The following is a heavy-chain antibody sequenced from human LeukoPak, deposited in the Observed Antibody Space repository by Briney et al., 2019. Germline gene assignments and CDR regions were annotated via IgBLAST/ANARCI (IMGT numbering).Heavy chain of an antibody. J-gene: IGHJ4*02. Sequence: GGSLRLSCAASGFTFSSYWMHWVRQAPGKGLEWVANIKLDGTEKYYVDSVKGRFTISGDNAKNSLYLQMNSLRAEDTAVYYCASDRFYFGVWGQGTLVTVSS. CDR1: GFTFSSYW. D-gene: IGHD3-16*01. CDR3: ASDRFYFGV. V-gene: IGHV3-7*05. CDR2: IKLDGTEK.